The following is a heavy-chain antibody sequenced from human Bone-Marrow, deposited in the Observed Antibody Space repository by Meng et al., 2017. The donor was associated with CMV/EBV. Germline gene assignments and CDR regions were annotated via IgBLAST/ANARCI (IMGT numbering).Heavy chain of an antibody. Sequence: SVKVSCKASGFTFTSSAVQWVRQARGQRLEWIGWIVVGSGNTNYAQKFQERVTITRDMSTSTAYMELSSLRSEDTAVYYCARVVKDYGDYLKKNYYYYYGMSVWGQGTTVTVSS. CDR3: ARVVKDYGDYLKKNYYYYYGMSV. D-gene: IGHD4-17*01. V-gene: IGHV1-58*01. J-gene: IGHJ6*02. CDR1: GFTFTSSA. CDR2: IVVGSGNT.